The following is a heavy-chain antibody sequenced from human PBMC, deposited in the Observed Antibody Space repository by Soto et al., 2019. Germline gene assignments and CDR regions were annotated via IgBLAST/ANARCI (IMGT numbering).Heavy chain of an antibody. CDR1: GDSISSHY. Sequence: QVQLHESGPGLVKPSETLSLTCTVSGDSISSHYWSWIRQPPGKGLEWIGHIYHSRGTRYNPSLSSTVTISVDTSKNQFSLKLRSVTAADTPVYYCAKNVAVAGFCLDPWGQGILVTVSS. J-gene: IGHJ5*02. CDR2: IYHSRGT. D-gene: IGHD6-19*01. CDR3: AKNVAVAGFCLDP. V-gene: IGHV4-59*11.